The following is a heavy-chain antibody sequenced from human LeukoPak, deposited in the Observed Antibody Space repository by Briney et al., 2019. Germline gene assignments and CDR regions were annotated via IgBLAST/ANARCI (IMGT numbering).Heavy chain of an antibody. CDR2: LAAASGTR. J-gene: IGHJ6*02. CDR1: GFLFSTYT. D-gene: IGHD2-15*01. CDR3: AKALGGIVVVVAAIAGMDV. V-gene: IGHV3-23*01. Sequence: PGGSLRLSCAASGFLFSTYTVNWVRQAPGQGLEWVAALAAASGTRYYANSVKGRFTISRDNSKNTVFLQMNSLRVEDTAVYYCAKALGGIVVVVAAIAGMDVWGQGTTVTVSS.